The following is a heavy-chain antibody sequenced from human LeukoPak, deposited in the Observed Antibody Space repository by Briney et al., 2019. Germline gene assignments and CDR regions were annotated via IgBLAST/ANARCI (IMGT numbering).Heavy chain of an antibody. J-gene: IGHJ3*02. Sequence: GGSLRLSCAASGFTFSSYPMHWVRQAPGKGLEWVAVISYDGSNKYYADSVKGRFTISRDNSKNTLYLQMNSLRTEDTAVYYCARRMAANAFDIWGQGTMVTVSS. V-gene: IGHV3-30-3*01. CDR2: ISYDGSNK. CDR1: GFTFSSYP. D-gene: IGHD5-24*01. CDR3: ARRMAANAFDI.